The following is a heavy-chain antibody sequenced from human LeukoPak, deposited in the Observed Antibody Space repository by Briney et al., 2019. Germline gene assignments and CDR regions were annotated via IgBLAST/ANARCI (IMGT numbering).Heavy chain of an antibody. V-gene: IGHV3-23*01. CDR1: GFTFSLYW. D-gene: IGHD4-17*01. Sequence: AGGSLRLSCAASGFTFSLYWMSWVRQAPGKGLEWVSAISGSGGSTYYADSVKGRFTISRDNSKNTLYLQMNSLRAEDTAVYYCATTYGDYYFDYWGQGTLVTVSS. CDR3: ATTYGDYYFDY. CDR2: ISGSGGST. J-gene: IGHJ4*02.